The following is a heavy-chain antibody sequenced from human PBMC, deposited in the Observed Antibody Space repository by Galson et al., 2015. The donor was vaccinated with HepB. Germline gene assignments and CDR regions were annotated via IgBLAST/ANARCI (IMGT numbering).Heavy chain of an antibody. Sequence: SVKVSCKASGGTFSSYAISWVRQAPGQGLEWMGGIIPIFGIANYAQKFQGRVTITADESTSTAYMELSSLRSEDTAVYYCARRHTAMVQEPFDYWGQGTLVTVSS. CDR3: ARRHTAMVQEPFDY. D-gene: IGHD5-18*01. CDR2: IIPIFGIA. J-gene: IGHJ4*02. CDR1: GGTFSSYA. V-gene: IGHV1-69*13.